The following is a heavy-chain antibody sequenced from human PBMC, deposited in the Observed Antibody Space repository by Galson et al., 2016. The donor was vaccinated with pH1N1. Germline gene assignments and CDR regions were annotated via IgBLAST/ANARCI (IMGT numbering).Heavy chain of an antibody. D-gene: IGHD5/OR15-5a*01. CDR2: VSASGTTV. CDR1: GFVFRDYS. Sequence: SLRLSCAASGFVFRDYSMSWIRQAPGKGLEWISYVSASGTTVVYADSVKGRFTNSRDNAKNSLSLQMNSLRAEDTAVYYCAREKGVLSTTTSFDSWGQGALVTVSS. CDR3: AREKGVLSTTTSFDS. J-gene: IGHJ4*02. V-gene: IGHV3-11*04.